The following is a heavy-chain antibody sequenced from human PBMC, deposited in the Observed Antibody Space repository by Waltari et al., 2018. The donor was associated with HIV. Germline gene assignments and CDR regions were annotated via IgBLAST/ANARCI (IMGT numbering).Heavy chain of an antibody. CDR2: IYHSGST. V-gene: IGHV4-38-2*01. Sequence: QVQLQESGPGLGKPSETLSLTCAVSGYSISSGYYWGWIRQPPWKGLEWIGSIYHSGSTYYNPSLKSRVTISVDTSKNQFSLKLSSVTAADTAVYYCARKDSGIAVAGGFDYWGQGTLVTVSS. J-gene: IGHJ4*02. CDR3: ARKDSGIAVAGGFDY. D-gene: IGHD6-19*01. CDR1: GYSISSGYY.